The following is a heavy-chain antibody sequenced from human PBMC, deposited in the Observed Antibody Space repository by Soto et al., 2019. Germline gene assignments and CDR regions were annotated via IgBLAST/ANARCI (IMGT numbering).Heavy chain of an antibody. CDR3: AKDGCSGCSCYGAFDI. J-gene: IGHJ3*02. D-gene: IGHD2-15*01. CDR2: ISYDGSNK. CDR1: GFTFSSYG. Sequence: QVQLVESGGGVVQPGRSLRLSCAASGFTFSSYGMHWVRQAPGKGLEWVAVISYDGSNKYYADSVKGRFTIPRDNSKNTLYLQMNSLRAEDTAVYYCAKDGCSGCSCYGAFDIWGQGTMVTVSS. V-gene: IGHV3-30*18.